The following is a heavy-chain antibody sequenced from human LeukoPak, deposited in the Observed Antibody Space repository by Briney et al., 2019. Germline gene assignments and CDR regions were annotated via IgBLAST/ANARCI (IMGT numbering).Heavy chain of an antibody. Sequence: ASVKVSCKASGYTFTGYYMPWVRQAPGQGLEWMGWINPNSGGTNYAQKFQGRVTMTRDTSISTAYMELSRVRSDDTAVYYCANYDSSGYFGYWGQGTLVTVSS. CDR3: ANYDSSGYFGY. D-gene: IGHD3-22*01. CDR2: INPNSGGT. V-gene: IGHV1-2*02. CDR1: GYTFTGYY. J-gene: IGHJ4*02.